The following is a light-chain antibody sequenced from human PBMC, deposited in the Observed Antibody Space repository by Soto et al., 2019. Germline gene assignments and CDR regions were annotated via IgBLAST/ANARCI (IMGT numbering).Light chain of an antibody. CDR3: SLYTTNRTPV. J-gene: IGLJ2*01. Sequence: QSALTQPASVSGSPGQSLTISCTGTSGDVGRYDSVSWYKHRPGKVPELIIFSDRFSGSKSGNTASLTISGLQAEDEADYYCSLYTTNRTPVFGGGTKVTVL. V-gene: IGLV2-14*01. CDR1: SGDVGRYDS.